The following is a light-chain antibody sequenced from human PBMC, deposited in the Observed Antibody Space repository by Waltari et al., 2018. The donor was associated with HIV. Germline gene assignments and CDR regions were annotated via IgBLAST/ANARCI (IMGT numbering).Light chain of an antibody. CDR2: DVS. J-gene: IGKJ1*01. V-gene: IGKV1-8*01. CDR1: QDIARS. Sequence: IRMSQSPSSVSASIGDRVTITCRACQDIARSLAWYQQKSGTAPKLLIYDVSTLQSGVPSRFSGSGSGTDFSLSISCLQSDYFATYYCQQYHSGPPTFGQITRVEIK. CDR3: QQYHSGPPT.